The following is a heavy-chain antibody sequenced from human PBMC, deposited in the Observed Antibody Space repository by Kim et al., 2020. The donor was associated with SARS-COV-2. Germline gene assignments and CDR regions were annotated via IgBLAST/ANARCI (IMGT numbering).Heavy chain of an antibody. J-gene: IGHJ4*02. CDR1: GFTFSTYT. CDR3: AKDRIPDGEWDFDL. D-gene: IGHD3-10*01. CDR2: IFGSGLHTP. Sequence: GGSLRLSCAASGFTFSTYTMNWVRRSPGKGLEWVAGIFGSGLHTPHYADSVKGRFTISRDDSKNTVFLQMNSLRVEDTAVYFCAKDRIPDGEWDFDLWGQGTLVTVSS. V-gene: IGHV3-23*01.